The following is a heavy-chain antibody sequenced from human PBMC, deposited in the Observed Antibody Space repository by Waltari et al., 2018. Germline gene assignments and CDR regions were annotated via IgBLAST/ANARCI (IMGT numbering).Heavy chain of an antibody. CDR2: INAGNGNT. Sequence: QVQLVQSGAEVKKPGASVKVSCKASGYTFTSYAMHWVRQAPGQRLEWMGWINAGNGNTKYSQKFQGRVTSTRDTSASTAYMELSSLRSEDTAVYYCARGEQWLALPFDYWGQGTLVTVSS. V-gene: IGHV1-3*01. CDR3: ARGEQWLALPFDY. J-gene: IGHJ4*02. D-gene: IGHD6-19*01. CDR1: GYTFTSYA.